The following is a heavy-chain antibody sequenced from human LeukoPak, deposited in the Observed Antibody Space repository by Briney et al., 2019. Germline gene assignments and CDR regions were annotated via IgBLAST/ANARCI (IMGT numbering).Heavy chain of an antibody. D-gene: IGHD5/OR15-5a*01. Sequence: GGSLRLSCAASGFTFSSYAMSWVRQAPGKGLEWVSAISGSGGSTYYADSVKGRFTISRDNSKNTLYLQMNSLRAEDTAVYYCAKDVSSTIGNYPDYWGQGTLVTVSS. CDR1: GFTFSSYA. CDR2: ISGSGGST. J-gene: IGHJ4*02. V-gene: IGHV3-23*01. CDR3: AKDVSSTIGNYPDY.